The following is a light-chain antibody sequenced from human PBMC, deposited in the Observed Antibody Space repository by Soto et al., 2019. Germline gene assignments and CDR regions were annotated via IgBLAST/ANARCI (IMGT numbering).Light chain of an antibody. Sequence: AMTNSAATLSLSPGERATLSCRTSQSSSSSPLAWYQQQPGQPPRLLIHDASTRATGVPARFSGSGSGTDFTLTISSLQSEDFAVYYCQQYNNWPWTFGQGTKVDIK. J-gene: IGKJ1*01. CDR1: QSSSSS. CDR3: QQYNNWPWT. CDR2: DAS. V-gene: IGKV3-15*01.